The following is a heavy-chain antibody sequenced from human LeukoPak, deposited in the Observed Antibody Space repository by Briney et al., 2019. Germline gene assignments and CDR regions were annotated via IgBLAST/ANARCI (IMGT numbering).Heavy chain of an antibody. D-gene: IGHD1-26*01. CDR3: AKYSGSYTYYFDS. CDR1: GLTLSSYA. Sequence: SGGSLRLSCVASGLTLSSYAMSWVRQAPGKGLEWVSAISGSGDYTYAADSVKGRFTISRDNSKNTLYLQMNSLRAEDTAVYYCAKYSGSYTYYFDSWGQGTLVTVSS. CDR2: ISGSGDYT. J-gene: IGHJ4*02. V-gene: IGHV3-23*01.